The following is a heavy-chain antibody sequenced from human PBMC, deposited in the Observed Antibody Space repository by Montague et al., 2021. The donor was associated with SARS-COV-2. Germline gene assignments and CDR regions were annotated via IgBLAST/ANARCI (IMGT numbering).Heavy chain of an antibody. CDR3: ARRVRPACGSCAIDY. Sequence: SETLSLTCTVAGDSIRSSSYYWGWIRQPPGRGLEWIGSIYYDGSTYYNPSFKSRVTISVDTSKTQFSLKLSSVTAADTAVYSCARRVRPACGSCAIDYWGQGTLVTVSS. J-gene: IGHJ4*02. V-gene: IGHV4-39*01. D-gene: IGHD2-21*01. CDR2: IYYDGST. CDR1: GDSIRSSSYY.